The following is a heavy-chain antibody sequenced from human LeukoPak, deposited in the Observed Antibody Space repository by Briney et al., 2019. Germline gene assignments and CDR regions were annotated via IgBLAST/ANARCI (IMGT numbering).Heavy chain of an antibody. CDR3: ARYTSMIAFHARGFDI. CDR1: GGSISSYY. CDR2: IYYSGST. J-gene: IGHJ3*02. D-gene: IGHD5-18*01. V-gene: IGHV4-59*08. Sequence: PSETLSLTCTVSGGSISSYYWSWIRQPPGKGLEWIGYIYYSGSTNYNPSLKSRVTISVDTSKNQFSLKLSSVTAADTAVYYCARYTSMIAFHARGFDIWGQGTLVTVSS.